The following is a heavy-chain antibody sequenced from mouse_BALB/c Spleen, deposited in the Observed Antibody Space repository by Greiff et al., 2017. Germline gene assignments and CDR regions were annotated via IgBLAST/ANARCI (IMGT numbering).Heavy chain of an antibody. CDR1: GFSLTSYG. J-gene: IGHJ4*01. CDR3: ARAPYYDYDRVYYYAMDY. Sequence: VKLVESGPGLVAPSQSLSITCTVSGFSLTSYGVHWVRQPPGKGLEWLGVIWAGGSTNYNSALMSRLSISKDNSKSQVFLKMNSLQTDDTAMYYCARAPYYDYDRVYYYAMDYWGQGTSVTVSA. D-gene: IGHD2-4*01. CDR2: IWAGGST. V-gene: IGHV2-9*02.